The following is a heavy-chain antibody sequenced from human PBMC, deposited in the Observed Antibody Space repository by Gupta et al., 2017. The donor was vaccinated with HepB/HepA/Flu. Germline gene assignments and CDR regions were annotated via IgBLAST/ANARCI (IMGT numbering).Heavy chain of an antibody. CDR2: IGASGITR. Sequence: EVQLVESGGGLVQPGGSLRLSCAASGSTFSSSEMNRVRQPPGKGLEWVSYIGASGITRFYADSVKGRFSISRDNAKNSLYLQMNSLRAEDTAVYFCAIEGSTYNSLDYWGQGALVTVSS. J-gene: IGHJ4*02. V-gene: IGHV3-48*03. CDR1: GSTFSSSE. CDR3: AIEGSTYNSLDY. D-gene: IGHD5-24*01.